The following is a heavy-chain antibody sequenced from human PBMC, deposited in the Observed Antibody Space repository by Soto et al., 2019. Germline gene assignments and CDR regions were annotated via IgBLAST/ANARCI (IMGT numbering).Heavy chain of an antibody. CDR1: GGSISSGGYY. J-gene: IGHJ4*02. V-gene: IGHV4-31*03. Sequence: SETLSLTCTVSGGSISSGGYYWSWIRQHPGKGLEWIGYIYYSGSTYYNPSLKSRVTISVDTSKNQFSLKLSSVTAADTAVYYCARDDPLSGGYLDYWGQGTLVTVSS. CDR3: ARDDPLSGGYLDY. D-gene: IGHD2-8*02. CDR2: IYYSGST.